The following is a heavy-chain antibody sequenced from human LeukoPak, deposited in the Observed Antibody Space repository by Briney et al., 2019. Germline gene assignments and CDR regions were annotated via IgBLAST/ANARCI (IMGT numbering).Heavy chain of an antibody. Sequence: PSETLSLACDVYGGSFRGYYWSWIRQPPGKGLEWLGEINHSGSTNYNPSLKSRVTISVDTSKNQFSLKLSSVTAADTAVYYCARGLGSTSCYGACWFDPWGQGTLVTVSS. CDR3: ARGLGSTSCYGACWFDP. CDR1: GGSFRGYY. J-gene: IGHJ5*02. CDR2: INHSGST. V-gene: IGHV4-34*01. D-gene: IGHD2-2*01.